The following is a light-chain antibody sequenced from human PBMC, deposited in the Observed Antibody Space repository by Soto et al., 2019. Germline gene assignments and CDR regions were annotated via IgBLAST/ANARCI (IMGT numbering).Light chain of an antibody. V-gene: IGKV1-39*01. Sequence: DIQMTQSPSSLSASVGDRVTITCRTSQSVSTYLNWYQQKPGKAPNLLIYAASSLQSGVPSRFSGSGSGTDFTLTISSLQPEDFATYYCQRSYSAPITFGPGTKVDIK. CDR1: QSVSTY. CDR3: QRSYSAPIT. J-gene: IGKJ3*01. CDR2: AAS.